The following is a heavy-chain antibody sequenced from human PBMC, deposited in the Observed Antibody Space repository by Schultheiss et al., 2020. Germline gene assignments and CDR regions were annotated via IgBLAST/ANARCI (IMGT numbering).Heavy chain of an antibody. CDR1: GGSISSYY. J-gene: IGHJ2*01. Sequence: SETLSLTCTVSGGSISSYYWSWIRQPPGKGLEWIGYIYHSGSTIYNPSLKSRVTISIDTSNNQFSLKLSSVNAADTDVFYCARGARYFDLWGRGTLITVSS. CDR3: ARGARYFDL. CDR2: IYHSGST. V-gene: IGHV4-59*01.